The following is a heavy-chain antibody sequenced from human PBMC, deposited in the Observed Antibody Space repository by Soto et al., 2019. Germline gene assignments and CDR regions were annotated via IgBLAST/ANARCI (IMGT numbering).Heavy chain of an antibody. D-gene: IGHD2-15*01. V-gene: IGHV4-34*01. J-gene: IGHJ5*02. Sequence: SETLSLTCAVYGGSFTTYYWSWIRQPPGKGLEWIGEISHSGSTNYNPSLKSRVTISVDKSKNQFSLKLTSVTAADTAVYYCARGTGYCSGGSCYNYFDPWGQGTLVTVSS. CDR2: ISHSGST. CDR1: GGSFTTYY. CDR3: ARGTGYCSGGSCYNYFDP.